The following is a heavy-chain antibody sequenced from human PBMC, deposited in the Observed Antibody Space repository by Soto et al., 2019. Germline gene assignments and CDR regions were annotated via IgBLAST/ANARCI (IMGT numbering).Heavy chain of an antibody. Sequence: QVQLQESGPGLVKPSQTLSLTCTVSGGSISSGGYYWSWIRQHPGKGLEWIGYIFYSGSTYYNPSLKSRVTISVDTSKNQFSLKLSSVTDADTAVYYCARSKYGSGSYYDLDWFDPWGQGTLVTVSS. J-gene: IGHJ5*02. D-gene: IGHD3-10*01. V-gene: IGHV4-31*03. CDR3: ARSKYGSGSYYDLDWFDP. CDR1: GGSISSGGYY. CDR2: IFYSGST.